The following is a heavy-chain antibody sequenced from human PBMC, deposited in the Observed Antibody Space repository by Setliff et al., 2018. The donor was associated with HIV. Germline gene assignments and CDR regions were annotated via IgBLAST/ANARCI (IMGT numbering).Heavy chain of an antibody. CDR2: FYYSGTP. D-gene: IGHD2-8*02. CDR3: AREGRGXWSYYFDY. CDR1: GGSFSGHY. Sequence: SETLSLTCTVSGGSFSGHYWAGLRLPQGXXLEXXGSFYYSGTPNDNPSLKSRVTISVDTSKNQFSLKLSSVTAADTAVYYCAREGRGXWSYYFDYWGQGTLVTVSS. V-gene: IGHV4-59*11. J-gene: IGHJ4*02.